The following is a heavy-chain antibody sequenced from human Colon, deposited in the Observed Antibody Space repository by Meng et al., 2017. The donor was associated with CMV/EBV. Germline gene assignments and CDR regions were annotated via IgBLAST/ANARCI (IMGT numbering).Heavy chain of an antibody. J-gene: IGHJ6*02. Sequence: GESLKISCAASGFTFSSYSMNWVRQAPGKGLEWVSSISSSSSYIYYADSVKGRFTISRDHAKNSLYLQMNSLRAEDTAVYYCARDAYSSGYGMDVWGQGTTVTVSS. V-gene: IGHV3-21*01. CDR1: GFTFSSYS. CDR3: ARDAYSSGYGMDV. CDR2: ISSSSSYI. D-gene: IGHD3-22*01.